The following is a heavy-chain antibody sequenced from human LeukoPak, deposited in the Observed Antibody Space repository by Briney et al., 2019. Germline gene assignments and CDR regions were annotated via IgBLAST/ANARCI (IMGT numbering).Heavy chain of an antibody. CDR3: ARAVGPFDY. Sequence: PGRSLRLSCTASGFTFSTYGMHWLRQAPGKGLEWVAVIWYDGSNKYYADSVKGRFTISRDNSKNTLYLRMNSLRAEDTAVYYCARAVGPFDYWGQGTLVTVSS. J-gene: IGHJ4*02. CDR1: GFTFSTYG. V-gene: IGHV3-33*01. CDR2: IWYDGSNK.